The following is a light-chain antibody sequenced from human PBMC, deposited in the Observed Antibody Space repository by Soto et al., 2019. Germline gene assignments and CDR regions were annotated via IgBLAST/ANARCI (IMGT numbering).Light chain of an antibody. J-gene: IGKJ1*01. Sequence: DIQMTQSPSTLSASVGGRVTIICRASQSVGTWVAWYQQKPGKAPKLLIYGASNLESGVPSRFSRSGSGTEFTLTITTLQPDDFATYFCQLYNRNTWSFRPGTKVDI. V-gene: IGKV1-5*02. CDR3: QLYNRNTWS. CDR2: GAS. CDR1: QSVGTW.